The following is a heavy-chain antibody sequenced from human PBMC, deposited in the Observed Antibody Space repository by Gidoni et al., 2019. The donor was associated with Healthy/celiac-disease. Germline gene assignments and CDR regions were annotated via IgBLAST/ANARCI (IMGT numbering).Heavy chain of an antibody. CDR2: IKSKTDGGTT. J-gene: IGHJ6*02. Sequence: SCAASGFTFSNAWMSWVRQAPGKGLEWVGRIKSKTDGGTTDYAAPVKGRFTISRDDSKNTLYLQMNSLKTEDTAVYYCTTHSGITLSYYYYYGMDVWGQGTTVTVSS. CDR3: TTHSGITLSYYYYYGMDV. V-gene: IGHV3-15*01. CDR1: GFTFSNAW.